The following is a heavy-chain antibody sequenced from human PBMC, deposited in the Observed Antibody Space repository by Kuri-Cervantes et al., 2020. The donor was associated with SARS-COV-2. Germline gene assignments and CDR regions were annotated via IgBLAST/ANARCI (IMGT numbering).Heavy chain of an antibody. V-gene: IGHV3-15*07. CDR3: AREGLAVAGTVDY. Sequence: GESLKISCAASGFTFSRYWMHWVRQGPGKGLVWVGRIKSKTDGGTTDYAAPVKGRFTISRDDSKNTLYLQMNSLKTEDTAVYYCAREGLAVAGTVDYWGQGTLVTVSS. CDR1: GFTFSRYW. CDR2: IKSKTDGGTT. D-gene: IGHD6-19*01. J-gene: IGHJ4*02.